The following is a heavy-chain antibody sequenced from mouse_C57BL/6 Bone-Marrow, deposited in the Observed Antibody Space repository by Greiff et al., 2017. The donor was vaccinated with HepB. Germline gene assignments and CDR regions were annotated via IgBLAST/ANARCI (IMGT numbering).Heavy chain of an antibody. CDR1: GFNIKDYY. V-gene: IGHV14-1*01. CDR2: IDPEDGDT. Sequence: VQLQQSGAELVRPGASVKLSCTASGFNIKDYYMHWVKQRPEQGLEWIGRIDPEDGDTEYAPKFQGKATMTAETYSNPAYLQISSLTSEDTAVYYCTTLLIYYGYDYAMDYWGQGTSVTVSS. D-gene: IGHD2-2*01. J-gene: IGHJ4*01. CDR3: TTLLIYYGYDYAMDY.